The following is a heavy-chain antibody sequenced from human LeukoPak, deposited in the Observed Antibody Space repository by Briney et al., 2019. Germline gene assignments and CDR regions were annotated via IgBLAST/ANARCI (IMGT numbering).Heavy chain of an antibody. Sequence: SQTLSLTCTVSGGSISSGSYYWGWIRQPPGKGLEWIGSIDHSGSTYYNPSLKSRVTISVDTSKNQFSLKLSSVTAADTAVYYCARHLGFTIFGVVIRAKWFDPWGQGTLVTVSS. CDR2: IDHSGST. D-gene: IGHD3-3*01. CDR3: ARHLGFTIFGVVIRAKWFDP. J-gene: IGHJ5*02. CDR1: GGSISSGSYY. V-gene: IGHV4-39*07.